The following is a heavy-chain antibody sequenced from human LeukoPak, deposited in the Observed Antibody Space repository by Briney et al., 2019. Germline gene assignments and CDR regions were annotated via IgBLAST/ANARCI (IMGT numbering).Heavy chain of an antibody. V-gene: IGHV3-53*01. CDR1: GFTVSSNY. Sequence: QSGGSLRLSCAASGFTVSSNYMSWVRQAPGKGLEWVSVIYSGGSTYYADSVKGRFTISRDNSKNTLYLQMNSLRAEDTAVYYCAAIAAAGGKDAFDIWGQGTMVTVSS. CDR2: IYSGGST. D-gene: IGHD6-13*01. J-gene: IGHJ3*02. CDR3: AAIAAAGGKDAFDI.